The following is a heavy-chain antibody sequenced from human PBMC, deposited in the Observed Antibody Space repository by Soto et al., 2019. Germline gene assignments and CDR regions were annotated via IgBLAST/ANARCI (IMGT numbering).Heavy chain of an antibody. Sequence: QVQLVQSGAEVRRPGASVKVSCKTSGYTFSAYYIHWIRQAPGQGLEWMGRIKPDSGDTLYAPRFQDRVALSRDPALTTSYMDLSSLRSDDTAFYFCARGLRDGNFDFWGQGALVTGSS. CDR1: GYTFSAYY. V-gene: IGHV1-2*06. D-gene: IGHD4-17*01. J-gene: IGHJ4*02. CDR2: IKPDSGDT. CDR3: ARGLRDGNFDF.